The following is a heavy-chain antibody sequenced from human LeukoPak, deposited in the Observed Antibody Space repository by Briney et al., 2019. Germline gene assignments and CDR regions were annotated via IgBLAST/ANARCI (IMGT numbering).Heavy chain of an antibody. CDR1: GFTFSSYR. J-gene: IGHJ6*02. CDR3: AARMSNYYYYYGMDV. CDR2: INSDGSST. Sequence: PGGSLRLSCAASGFTFSSYRMHWVRQAPGKGLVWVSRINSDGSSTSYADSVKGRFTISRDNAKNTLYLQMNSLRAEDTAVYYCAARMSNYYYYYGMDVWGQGTTVTVSS. V-gene: IGHV3-74*01.